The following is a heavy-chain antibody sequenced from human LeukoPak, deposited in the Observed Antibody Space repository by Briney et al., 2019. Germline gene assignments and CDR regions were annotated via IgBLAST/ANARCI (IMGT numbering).Heavy chain of an antibody. CDR1: GITFSSYS. Sequence: GSLRLSCAASGITFSSYSMNWVRQAPGKGLEWISYLSSDNYTIYYADSVKGRFIISRDNAKDSLYLQMNSLRAEYTAVYYCARVATDGGGFYPWGQGPRVTVSS. CDR3: ARVATDGGGFYP. V-gene: IGHV3-48*01. CDR2: LSSDNYTI. D-gene: IGHD3-16*01. J-gene: IGHJ5*02.